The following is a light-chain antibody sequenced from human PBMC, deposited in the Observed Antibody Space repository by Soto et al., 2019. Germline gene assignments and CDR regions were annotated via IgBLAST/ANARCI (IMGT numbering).Light chain of an antibody. V-gene: IGKV1-9*01. CDR1: QGISSF. J-gene: IGKJ4*01. CDR3: QQVDAYPST. Sequence: IKLTQSTTSLSASVGDRVTMTCRASQGISSFLAWYQQKQGKAPNLLIYAAPTLQTGVPSRFSGGGSGTDFTLTINRLQPEEVATYYCQQVDAYPSTFGGGTKVDIK. CDR2: AAP.